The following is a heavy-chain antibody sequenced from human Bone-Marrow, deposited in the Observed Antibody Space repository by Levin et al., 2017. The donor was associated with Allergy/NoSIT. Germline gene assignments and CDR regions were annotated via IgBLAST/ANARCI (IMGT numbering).Heavy chain of an antibody. V-gene: IGHV3-15*01. J-gene: IGHJ4*02. Sequence: GGSLRLSCAASGFSFTKVWMTWVRQAPGKGLEWVGRIKSETDGGTIDYAAPVKGRFTISRDDSRSTLYLQMNSLNTEDTAVYYCTTEVWARGRRDYYWGQGTLVTVSS. D-gene: IGHD1-26*01. CDR1: GFSFTKVW. CDR2: IKSETDGGTI. CDR3: TTEVWARGRRDYY.